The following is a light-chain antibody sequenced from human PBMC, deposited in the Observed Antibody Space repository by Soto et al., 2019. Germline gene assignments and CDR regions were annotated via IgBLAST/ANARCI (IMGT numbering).Light chain of an antibody. CDR1: QSLLHSEGNTY. J-gene: IGKJ1*01. CDR3: MQALQTPKT. CDR2: LGS. Sequence: DIVMTQSPLSLPVSPGEPASISCRSSQSLLHSEGNTYLDWYLQKPGQSPQLLIYLGSNRASGVPDRFSGSGSGTDFTLKISRVEAEDVGVYYCMQALQTPKTFGQGTKVEI. V-gene: IGKV2-28*01.